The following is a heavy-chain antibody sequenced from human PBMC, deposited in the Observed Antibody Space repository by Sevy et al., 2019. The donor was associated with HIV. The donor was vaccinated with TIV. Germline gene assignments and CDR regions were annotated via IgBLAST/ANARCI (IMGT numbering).Heavy chain of an antibody. V-gene: IGHV3-23*01. CDR1: GFTFSSYA. CDR2: ISGSGGST. J-gene: IGHJ4*02. Sequence: GGSLRLSCAASGFTFSSYAMSWVRQAPGKGLEWVSAISGSGGSTYYADSVKGRFTISRDNSKNTLYLQMNSLRAEDTAVYYCAKVKRIAVAGRSYFDYWGQGTLFTVSS. CDR3: AKVKRIAVAGRSYFDY. D-gene: IGHD6-19*01.